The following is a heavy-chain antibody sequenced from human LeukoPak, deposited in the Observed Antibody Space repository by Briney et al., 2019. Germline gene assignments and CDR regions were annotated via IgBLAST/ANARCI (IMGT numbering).Heavy chain of an antibody. CDR1: GFTFDDYA. J-gene: IGHJ6*03. D-gene: IGHD3-10*01. V-gene: IGHV3-9*01. CDR2: INWNSDSI. CDR3: ARARSDGSGSNYYYYYMDV. Sequence: GGSLRLSCAVSGFTFDDYAMHWVRQVPGKGLEWVSGINWNSDSIGYADSVKGRFTTSRDNAKNSLYLQMNSLRAEDTAVYYCARARSDGSGSNYYYYYMDVWGKGTTVTVSS.